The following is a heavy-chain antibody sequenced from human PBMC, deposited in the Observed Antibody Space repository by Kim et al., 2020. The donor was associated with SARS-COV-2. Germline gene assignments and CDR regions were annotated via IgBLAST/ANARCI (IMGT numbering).Heavy chain of an antibody. CDR2: ISAYNGNT. J-gene: IGHJ4*02. CDR3: ERFVRLVWFGESPYYFDY. V-gene: IGHV1-18*01. Sequence: ASVKVSCKASGYTFTSYGISWVRQAPGQGLEWMGWISAYNGNTNYAQKLQGRVTMTTDTSTSTAYMELRSLRSDDTAVYYCERFVRLVWFGESPYYFDYWGQGALVTVSS. CDR1: GYTFTSYG. D-gene: IGHD3-10*01.